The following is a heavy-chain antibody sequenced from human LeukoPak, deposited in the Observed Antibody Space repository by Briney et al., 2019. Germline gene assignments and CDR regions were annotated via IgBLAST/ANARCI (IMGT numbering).Heavy chain of an antibody. CDR3: AKEAKSGYHFDY. CDR2: ISYDGSNK. D-gene: IGHD3-22*01. CDR1: GFTFSSYG. Sequence: GGSLRLSCAASGFTFSSYGMHWVRQAPGKGLEWVAVISYDGSNKYYADSVKGRFTISRDNSKNTLYLQMNSLRAEGTAVYYCAKEAKSGYHFDYWGQGTLVTVSS. J-gene: IGHJ4*02. V-gene: IGHV3-30*18.